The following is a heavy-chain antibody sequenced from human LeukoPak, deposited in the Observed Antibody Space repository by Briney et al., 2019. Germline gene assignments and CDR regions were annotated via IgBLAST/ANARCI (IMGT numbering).Heavy chain of an antibody. V-gene: IGHV3-23*01. Sequence: GGSLRLSCAASGFTFSSYAMSWVRQAPGKGMEWVSAISGSGDSTYYADSVRGRFTISRDNSKNTLYLQMNSLRAEDTAVYYCAKFDVRYGYYDSSGYYAPFDYWGQGTLVTVSS. CDR2: ISGSGDST. D-gene: IGHD3-22*01. CDR3: AKFDVRYGYYDSSGYYAPFDY. J-gene: IGHJ4*02. CDR1: GFTFSSYA.